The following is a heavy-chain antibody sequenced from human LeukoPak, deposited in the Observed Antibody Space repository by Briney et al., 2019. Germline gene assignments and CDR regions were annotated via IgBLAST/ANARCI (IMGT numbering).Heavy chain of an antibody. J-gene: IGHJ4*02. V-gene: IGHV1-8*03. CDR2: MNPNSGNT. CDR1: GYTFTSYG. Sequence: GASVKVSCKASGYTFTSYGINWVRQATGQGLEWMGWMNPNSGNTGYAQKFQGKVTITRNTSISTAYMELSSLRSEDTAVYYCARYDSSGYGYWGQGTLVTVSS. D-gene: IGHD3-22*01. CDR3: ARYDSSGYGY.